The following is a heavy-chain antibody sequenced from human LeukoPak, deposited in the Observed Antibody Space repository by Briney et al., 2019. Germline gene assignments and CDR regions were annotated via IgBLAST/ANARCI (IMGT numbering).Heavy chain of an antibody. Sequence: PSQTLSLTCTVSGGSISSGGYYWSWIRQHPGKGLEWIGYIYYSGSTYYNPSLKSRVTISVDTSKNQFSLKLSSVTAADTAVYYCARANPLVVIDAFDIWGQGTMVTVSS. J-gene: IGHJ3*02. CDR2: IYYSGST. CDR1: GGSISSGGYY. CDR3: ARANPLVVIDAFDI. V-gene: IGHV4-31*03. D-gene: IGHD3-22*01.